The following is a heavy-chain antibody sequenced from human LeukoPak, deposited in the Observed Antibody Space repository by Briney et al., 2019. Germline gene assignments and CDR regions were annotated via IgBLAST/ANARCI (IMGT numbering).Heavy chain of an antibody. CDR2: MWYDGSKE. CDR3: ARELGSGTFDY. V-gene: IGHV3-33*01. J-gene: IGHJ4*02. CDR1: GFTFSVYG. D-gene: IGHD6-19*01. Sequence: GGSLRLSCAASGFTFSVYGMHWVRQAPGKVLEWVAVMWYDGSKEYYADSVKGRSTISRDTSTNMLYLQMNSLRAEDTAVYYCARELGSGTFDYWGQGTLVTVSS.